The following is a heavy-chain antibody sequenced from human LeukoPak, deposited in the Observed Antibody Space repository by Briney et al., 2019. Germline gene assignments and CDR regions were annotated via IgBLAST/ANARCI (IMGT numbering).Heavy chain of an antibody. CDR1: GGSFSGYY. J-gene: IGHJ4*02. CDR2: IYYSGST. CDR3: ARGTTVTDY. D-gene: IGHD4-11*01. V-gene: IGHV4-59*01. Sequence: SETLSLTCAVYGGSFSGYYWSWIRQPPGKGLEWIGYIYYSGSTNYNPSLKSRVTISVDTSKNQFPLKLSSVTAADTAVYYCARGTTVTDYWGQGTLVTVSS.